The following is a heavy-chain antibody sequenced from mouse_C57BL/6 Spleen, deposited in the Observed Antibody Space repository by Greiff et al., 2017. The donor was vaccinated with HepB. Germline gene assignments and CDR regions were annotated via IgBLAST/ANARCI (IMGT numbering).Heavy chain of an antibody. CDR3: TRGGFSTTVVAHYFDY. CDR1: GYTFTDYE. CDR2: IDPETGGT. V-gene: IGHV1-15*01. D-gene: IGHD1-1*01. Sequence: VKLQQSGAELVRPGASVTLSCKASGYTFTDYEMHWVKQTPVHGLEWIGAIDPETGGTAYNQKFKGKAILTADKSSSTAYMELRSLTSEDSAVYYCTRGGFSTTVVAHYFDYWGQGTTLTVSS. J-gene: IGHJ2*01.